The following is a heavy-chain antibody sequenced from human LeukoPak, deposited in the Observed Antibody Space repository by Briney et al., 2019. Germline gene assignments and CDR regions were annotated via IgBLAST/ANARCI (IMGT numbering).Heavy chain of an antibody. Sequence: ASVKVSCKTSGYTFTDYYLHWVRQAPGQGLEWVGWIHPNTGATHYAQKFQGRLTMTRDTSISTVYMELTRLRSDDTAVYYCARNMGRYSGYDYDYWGQGTLVTASS. CDR1: GYTFTDYY. J-gene: IGHJ4*02. V-gene: IGHV1-2*02. CDR3: ARNMGRYSGYDYDY. D-gene: IGHD5-12*01. CDR2: IHPNTGAT.